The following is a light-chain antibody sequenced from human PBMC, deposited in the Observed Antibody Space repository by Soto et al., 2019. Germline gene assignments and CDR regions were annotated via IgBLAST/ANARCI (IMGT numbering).Light chain of an antibody. Sequence: EIVMTQSPPTLSVSPGERATLSCRASQSVRRNLAWYQHKPGQAPRLLIDGASTRATDIPARFSGGGSGTEFTLTISSLQSEDFAVYYCKQYDSWPRTFGQGTKVEVK. CDR2: GAS. CDR1: QSVRRN. V-gene: IGKV3-15*01. CDR3: KQYDSWPRT. J-gene: IGKJ1*01.